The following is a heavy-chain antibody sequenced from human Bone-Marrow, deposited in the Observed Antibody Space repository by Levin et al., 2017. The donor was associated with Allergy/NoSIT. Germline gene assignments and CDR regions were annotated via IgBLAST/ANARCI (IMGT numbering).Heavy chain of an antibody. V-gene: IGHV4-59*01. Sequence: PSETLSLTCTVSGGSIGTYYWNWVRQSPGKGLEWMGHIYYSGATSVNPSLKSRVTTSVDTSKNQLSLKVTPVTPSDTAVYYCARGTTYYDRKSGYYTAYFDYWGQGKLVTVSS. D-gene: IGHD3-3*01. CDR1: GGSIGTYY. CDR3: ARGTTYYDRKSGYYTAYFDY. J-gene: IGHJ4*02. CDR2: IYYSGAT.